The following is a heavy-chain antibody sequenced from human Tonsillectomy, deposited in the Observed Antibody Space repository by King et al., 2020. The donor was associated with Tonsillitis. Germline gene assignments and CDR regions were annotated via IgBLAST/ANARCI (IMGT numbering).Heavy chain of an antibody. J-gene: IGHJ2*01. V-gene: IGHV4-34*01. CDR1: GGSFSGYY. CDR3: ARVDIVVVPAALSYFDL. CDR2: INHSGST. Sequence: VQLQQWGAGLLKPSETLSLTCAVYGGSFSGYYWSWIRQPPGKGLEWIGEINHSGSTTYNPSLKSRVTISVDTSKKQFSLKLSVVTAADPAVYYCARVDIVVVPAALSYFDLWGRGTLVTVSS. D-gene: IGHD2-2*01.